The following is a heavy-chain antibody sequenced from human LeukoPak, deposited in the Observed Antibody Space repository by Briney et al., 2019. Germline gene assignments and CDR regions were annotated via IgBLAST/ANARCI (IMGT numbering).Heavy chain of an antibody. V-gene: IGHV3-72*01. CDR2: TTNKANSYTT. CDR1: GFTFSDHY. Sequence: GRSLRLSCAASGFTFSDHYMDWVRQAPGKGLEWVGRTTNKANSYTTYYAASVKGRFTISRDDSKNSLYLQMNSLKTEDTAIYYCTKDFDSGGAYWGQGTLVAVSS. D-gene: IGHD3-9*01. J-gene: IGHJ4*02. CDR3: TKDFDSGGAY.